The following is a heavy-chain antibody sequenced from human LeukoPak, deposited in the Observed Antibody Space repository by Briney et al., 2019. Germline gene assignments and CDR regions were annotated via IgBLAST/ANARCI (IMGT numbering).Heavy chain of an antibody. CDR2: IDYSGST. V-gene: IGHV4-39*07. D-gene: IGHD3-3*01. J-gene: IGHJ5*02. Sequence: SETLSLTCTVSGGSISTNNYYWGWVRQPPGKGLEWIGSIDYSGSTYYNPSLRSRVTISGDTSKNQFSLKLSSVTSADTAVYYCARSRRGVLRFLELYNWFDPCGQGTLVTVSS. CDR3: ARSRRGVLRFLELYNWFDP. CDR1: GGSISTNNYY.